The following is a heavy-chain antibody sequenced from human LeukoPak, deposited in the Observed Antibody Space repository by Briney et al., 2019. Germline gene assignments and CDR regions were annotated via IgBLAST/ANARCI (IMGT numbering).Heavy chain of an antibody. Sequence: PSETLSLTCSVSGASLSTSPYYWSWIRQPPGKGLEWIGEINHSGSTNYNPSLKSRVTISVDTSKNQFSLKLSSVTAADTAVYYCARGGLAVAGTRDFDYWGQGTLVTVSS. CDR3: ARGGLAVAGTRDFDY. V-gene: IGHV4-34*01. CDR2: INHSGST. CDR1: GASLSTSPYY. D-gene: IGHD6-19*01. J-gene: IGHJ4*02.